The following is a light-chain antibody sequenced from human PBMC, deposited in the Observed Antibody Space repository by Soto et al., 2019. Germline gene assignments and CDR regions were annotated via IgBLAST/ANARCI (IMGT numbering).Light chain of an antibody. CDR2: DAS. V-gene: IGKV3-11*01. CDR3: QQRSNWPPST. J-gene: IGKJ5*01. CDR1: QSVSSY. Sequence: EIVLTQSPATLSLSPGERATLSCRASQSVSSYLAWYQQKPGQAPRLLIYDASNRAIGIPDRFSGSGSGTDFTLTISSLEPEDFAVYYCQQRSNWPPSTFGQGTRLEIK.